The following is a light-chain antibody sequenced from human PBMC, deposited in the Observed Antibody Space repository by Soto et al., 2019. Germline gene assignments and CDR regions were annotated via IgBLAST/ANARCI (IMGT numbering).Light chain of an antibody. CDR3: CLYTSFFSF. J-gene: IGLJ2*01. Sequence: QSALTQPASVSGSPGQSITISCTGTSSDIGGYNLVSWYQQHPGEAPKLIIYEGTKRPSGVSSRFSGSKSGNTASLTVSGLQSDDEADYFCCLYTSFFSFFGGGTKLTVL. V-gene: IGLV2-23*01. CDR1: SSDIGGYNL. CDR2: EGT.